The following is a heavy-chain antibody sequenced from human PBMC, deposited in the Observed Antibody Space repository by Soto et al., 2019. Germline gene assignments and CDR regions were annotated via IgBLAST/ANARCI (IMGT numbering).Heavy chain of an antibody. D-gene: IGHD3-3*01. CDR3: ARHYDFWSGELRIQH. CDR2: ISAYNGNT. J-gene: IGHJ1*01. CDR1: GYTFTSYG. V-gene: IGHV1-18*01. Sequence: ASVKVSCKASGYTFTSYGISWVRQAPGQGLEWMGWISAYNGNTNYAQKLQGRVTMTTDTSTSTAYMELRSLRSDDTAVYYCARHYDFWSGELRIQHWGQGTLVTVSS.